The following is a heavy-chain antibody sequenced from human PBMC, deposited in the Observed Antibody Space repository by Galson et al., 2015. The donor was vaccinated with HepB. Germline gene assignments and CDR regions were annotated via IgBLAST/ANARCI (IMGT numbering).Heavy chain of an antibody. CDR1: GGSINVNY. CDR3: ARGGSGWSRGFDY. Sequence: ETLSLTCTVSGGSINVNYWSWIRQPPVKGLEWIGYIYYSGTTNYNPSLKSRVTISLDRSKTQLSLKLSSVTAADTAVYYCARGGSGWSRGFDYWGQGILVTVSS. CDR2: IYYSGTT. V-gene: IGHV4-59*01. J-gene: IGHJ4*02. D-gene: IGHD6-19*01.